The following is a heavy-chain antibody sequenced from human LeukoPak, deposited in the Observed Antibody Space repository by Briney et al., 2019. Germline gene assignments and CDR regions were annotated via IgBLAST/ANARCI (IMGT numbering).Heavy chain of an antibody. CDR3: ARFGTY. CDR2: INPSGSA. D-gene: IGHD3-10*01. J-gene: IGHJ4*02. V-gene: IGHV4-34*01. Sequence: SSETLSLTCAVSGGSLSGYFWSWIRQPPGKGLEWIGEINPSGSANYNPSLKSRVTISVDTSKNQFSLKLSSVTAADTAVYYCARFGTYWGQGTLVTVSS. CDR1: GGSLSGYF.